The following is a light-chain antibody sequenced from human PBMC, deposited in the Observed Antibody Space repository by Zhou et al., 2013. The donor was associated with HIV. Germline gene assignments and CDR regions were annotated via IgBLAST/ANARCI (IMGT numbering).Light chain of an antibody. J-gene: IGKJ5*01. CDR2: GAS. Sequence: EIVLTQSPGTLSLSPGGRATLSCRASQSIIGNCLAWYQQIRGQAPRLLIYGASSRATGIPDRFSGSGSGTDFTLTISRLEPEDFAVYYCQQYAGSPITFGQGTRLEIK. CDR3: QQYAGSPIT. V-gene: IGKV3-20*01. CDR1: QSIIGNC.